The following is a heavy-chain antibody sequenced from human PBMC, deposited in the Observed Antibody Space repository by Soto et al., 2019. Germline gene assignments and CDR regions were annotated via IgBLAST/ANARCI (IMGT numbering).Heavy chain of an antibody. CDR3: ARSGRFISCWYSSGYYGMDV. J-gene: IGHJ6*02. CDR1: GFTFSSYS. D-gene: IGHD6-13*01. V-gene: IGHV3-21*01. Sequence: LRLSCAASGFTFSSYSMNWVSPAPGKGLEWVSSISISSSYIYYADSVKGRFTISRDNAKNSLYLQMNSLRAEDTAVYYCARSGRFISCWYSSGYYGMDVWGQGTTVIVSS. CDR2: ISISSSYI.